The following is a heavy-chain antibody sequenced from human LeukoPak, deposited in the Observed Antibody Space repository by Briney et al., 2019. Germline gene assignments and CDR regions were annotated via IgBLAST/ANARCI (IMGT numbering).Heavy chain of an antibody. CDR2: IYSGGST. V-gene: IGHV3-66*01. Sequence: GGSLRLSCAASGFTVSSNYMSWVRQAPGKGLERVSVIYSGGSTYYADSVKGRFTISRDNSKNTLYLQMNSLRAEDTAVYYCARGIGDPTIYYYYGMDVWGQGTTVTVSS. CDR1: GFTVSSNY. D-gene: IGHD4-17*01. CDR3: ARGIGDPTIYYYYGMDV. J-gene: IGHJ6*02.